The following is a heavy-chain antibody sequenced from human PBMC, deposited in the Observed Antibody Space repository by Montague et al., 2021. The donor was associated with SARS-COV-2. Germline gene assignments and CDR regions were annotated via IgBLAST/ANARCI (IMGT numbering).Heavy chain of an antibody. D-gene: IGHD3-16*01. V-gene: IGHV4-4*07. CDR3: ARGARQGYGFRLGSFDY. CDR2: LYTSGST. J-gene: IGHJ4*02. CDR1: GGSISNYY. Sequence: SETLSLTCTVSGGSISNYYWTWIRQPAGKGLEWIVRLYTSGSTTYNPSLKSRVTMSVDTSKNQFSLNVTSVTAADTAVYYCARGARQGYGFRLGSFDYWGQGTLDTVSS.